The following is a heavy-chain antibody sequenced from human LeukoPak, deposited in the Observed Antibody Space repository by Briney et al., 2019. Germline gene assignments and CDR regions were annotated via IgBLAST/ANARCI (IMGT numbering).Heavy chain of an antibody. D-gene: IGHD5-24*01. CDR2: FDPEDGET. Sequence: ASVKVSCKVSGYTLTELSMHWVRQAPGKGLEWMGGFDPEDGETIYAQKFQGRVTMTKDTSTDTAYMELSSLRSEDTAVYYCATDLRDGYNLWYWGQGTLVTVSS. J-gene: IGHJ4*02. CDR1: GYTLTELS. CDR3: ATDLRDGYNLWY. V-gene: IGHV1-24*01.